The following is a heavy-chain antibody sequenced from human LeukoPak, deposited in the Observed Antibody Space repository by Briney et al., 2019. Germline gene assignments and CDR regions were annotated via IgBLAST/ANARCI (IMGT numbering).Heavy chain of an antibody. CDR3: AKGRDYYYYYMDV. Sequence: GGSLILSCAASGFTFSSYGMSWVRQAPGKGLEWVSAISGSGGSTYYADSVKGRFTISRDNSKNTLYLQMNSLRAEDTAVYYCAKGRDYYYYYMDVWGKGTTVTISS. V-gene: IGHV3-23*01. CDR1: GFTFSSYG. CDR2: ISGSGGST. J-gene: IGHJ6*03.